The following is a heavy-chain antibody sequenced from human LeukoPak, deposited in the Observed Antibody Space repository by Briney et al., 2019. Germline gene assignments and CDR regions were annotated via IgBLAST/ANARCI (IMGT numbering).Heavy chain of an antibody. CDR1: GGSISSGSYY. CDR3: ARDPPHYGDYPNRFDP. V-gene: IGHV4-61*02. D-gene: IGHD4-17*01. Sequence: SETLSLTCTVSGGSISSGSYYWSWIRQPAGTGLEWIGRIYASGSTNYNPSLKSRVTISVDTSKNQFSLQLSSVTAADTAVYYCARDPPHYGDYPNRFDPWGQGTLVTVSS. J-gene: IGHJ5*02. CDR2: IYASGST.